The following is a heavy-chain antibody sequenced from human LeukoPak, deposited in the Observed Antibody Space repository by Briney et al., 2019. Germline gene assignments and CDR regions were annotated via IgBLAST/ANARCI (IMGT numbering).Heavy chain of an antibody. D-gene: IGHD3-10*01. Sequence: GESLKISCKASGYSFTNHWIGWVRQMPGKGLELMGIIYPGDSDTRYSPSFQGQVTISADKSISTAYLQWSSLKASDTAMYYCARVYGRYVDYWGQGTLVTVTS. CDR3: ARVYGRYVDY. V-gene: IGHV5-51*01. J-gene: IGHJ4*02. CDR1: GYSFTNHW. CDR2: IYPGDSDT.